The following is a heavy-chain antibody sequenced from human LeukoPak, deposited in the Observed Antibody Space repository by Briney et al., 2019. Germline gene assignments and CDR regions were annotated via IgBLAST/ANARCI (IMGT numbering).Heavy chain of an antibody. CDR1: GFRFDGFA. D-gene: IGHD6-19*01. Sequence: GGSLRLSCTASGFRFDGFAMHWVRQVPGKGLEWVSGISWNSGRIGYADSVKGRVTTSRDNAKNSLYLQMNSLRAEDTALYYCAKGSRSSGWYDGFDFWGQGTMVTVSS. J-gene: IGHJ3*01. CDR3: AKGSRSSGWYDGFDF. V-gene: IGHV3-9*01. CDR2: ISWNSGRI.